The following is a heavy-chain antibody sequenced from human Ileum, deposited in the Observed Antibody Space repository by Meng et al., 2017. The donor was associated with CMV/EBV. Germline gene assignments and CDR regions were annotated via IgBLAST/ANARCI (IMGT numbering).Heavy chain of an antibody. CDR1: GFTFDDYT. J-gene: IGHJ4*02. CDR3: ARAVDYYFDY. V-gene: IGHV3-43*01. Sequence: GGSLRLSCAASGFTFDDYTMHWVRQAPGKGLEWVSLISWDGGSTYYVDSVKGRFTISRDNTKNSLYMRMNSLRIDDTALYYCARAVDYYFDYWGQGTLVTVSS. CDR2: ISWDGGST. D-gene: IGHD3/OR15-3a*01.